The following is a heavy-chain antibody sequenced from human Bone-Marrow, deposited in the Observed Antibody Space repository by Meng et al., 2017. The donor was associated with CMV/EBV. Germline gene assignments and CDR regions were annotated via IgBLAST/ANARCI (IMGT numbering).Heavy chain of an antibody. Sequence: GGSLRLSCAASEFTFSTYNMNWVRQAPGKGLEWISYISTSSSTIYYADSVKGRFTISRDNAKTSLYLKMNSLKAEDTAVYYGARADCSNTSCYQGYDYGMDVWGQGTTVTVSS. CDR3: ARADCSNTSCYQGYDYGMDV. CDR2: ISTSSSTI. J-gene: IGHJ6*02. CDR1: EFTFSTYN. V-gene: IGHV3-48*04. D-gene: IGHD2-2*01.